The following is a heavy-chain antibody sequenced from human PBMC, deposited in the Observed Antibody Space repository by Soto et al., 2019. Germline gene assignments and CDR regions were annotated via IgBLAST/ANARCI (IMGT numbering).Heavy chain of an antibody. J-gene: IGHJ6*02. CDR3: ASQQLGPSYYSGMDV. Sequence: QVQLVQSGAEVKKPGSSVKVSCKASGGTFSSYAISWVRQAPGQGLEWMGGIIPIYGTANYAQKFQGRVTITADESTRTAYLELSSLRSEDTAVYYCASQQLGPSYYSGMDVWGQGTTVTVSS. CDR1: GGTFSSYA. CDR2: IIPIYGTA. V-gene: IGHV1-69*12. D-gene: IGHD6-6*01.